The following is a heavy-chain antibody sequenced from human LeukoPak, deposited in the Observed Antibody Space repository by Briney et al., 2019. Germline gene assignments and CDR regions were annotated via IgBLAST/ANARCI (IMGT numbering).Heavy chain of an antibody. J-gene: IGHJ4*02. CDR1: GFTFSSYG. Sequence: GGSLRLSCAASGFTFSSYGMHWVRQAPGKGLEWVAFIRYDGSNKYYADSVKGRFTISRDNSKNTLYLQMNSLRAEDTAVYYCAKAHSAPWSSAMVFDYWGQATLVTVSS. CDR2: IRYDGSNK. V-gene: IGHV3-30*02. CDR3: AKAHSAPWSSAMVFDY. D-gene: IGHD5-18*01.